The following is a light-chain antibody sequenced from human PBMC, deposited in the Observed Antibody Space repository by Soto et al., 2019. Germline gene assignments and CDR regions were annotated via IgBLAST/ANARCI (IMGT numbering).Light chain of an antibody. CDR2: KAS. CDR1: QSISSW. J-gene: IGKJ1*01. CDR3: QQSNSYLWT. Sequence: DIQMTQSPSTLSASVGDRVTITCRASQSISSWLAWYQQKPGKAPKLLIYKASSLESGVPSRFSGSVSGTEGTITISSLKTDDGSTYYCQQSNSYLWTFGQGTKVDIK. V-gene: IGKV1-5*03.